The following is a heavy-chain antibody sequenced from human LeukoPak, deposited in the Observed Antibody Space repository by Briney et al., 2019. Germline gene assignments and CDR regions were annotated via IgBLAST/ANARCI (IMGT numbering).Heavy chain of an antibody. V-gene: IGHV1-69*13. CDR1: GGTFSSYA. J-gene: IGHJ4*02. D-gene: IGHD5-24*01. CDR2: IIPIFGTA. CDR3: ARELGGYKFFDY. Sequence: SVTVSCKASGGTFSSYAISWVRQAPGRGLEWMGGIIPIFGTANYAQKFQGRVTITADESTSTAYMELSSLGSEDTAVYYCARELGGYKFFDYWGQGTLVTVSS.